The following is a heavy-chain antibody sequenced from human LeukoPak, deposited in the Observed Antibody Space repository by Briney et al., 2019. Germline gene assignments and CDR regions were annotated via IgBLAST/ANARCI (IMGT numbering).Heavy chain of an antibody. D-gene: IGHD3-3*01. CDR1: GGSFSGYY. CDR2: INHSGST. V-gene: IGHV4-34*01. J-gene: IGHJ5*02. Sequence: PSETLSLTCAVYGGSFSGYYWSWIRQPPGKGLEWIGEINHSGSTNYNPSLKSRGTISVDTSKNQFSLKLSSVTAADTAVYYCARAHGFWSGYYRAWFDPWGQGTLVTVSS. CDR3: ARAHGFWSGYYRAWFDP.